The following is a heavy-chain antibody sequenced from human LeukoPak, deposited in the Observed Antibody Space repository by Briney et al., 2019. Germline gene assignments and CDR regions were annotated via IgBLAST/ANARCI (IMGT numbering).Heavy chain of an antibody. CDR1: GYSFTSYW. CDR2: VYPGDSDT. D-gene: IGHD5-24*01. CDR3: ARYLEMATLDYFDY. J-gene: IGHJ4*02. Sequence: GESLKISCKGSGYSFTSYWIGWVRQMPGKGLEWMGIVYPGDSDTRYSPSFQGQVTISADKSMSTAYLQWSSLKASDTAMYYCARYLEMATLDYFDYWGQGTLVTVSS. V-gene: IGHV5-51*01.